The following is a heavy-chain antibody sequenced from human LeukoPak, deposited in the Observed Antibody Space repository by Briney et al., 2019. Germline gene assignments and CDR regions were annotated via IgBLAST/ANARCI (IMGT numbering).Heavy chain of an antibody. J-gene: IGHJ3*02. CDR2: ISGSGGST. V-gene: IGHV3-23*01. Sequence: GGSLRLSFAASGFTFSSYAMSWVRQAPGKGLEWVSAISGSGGSTYYADSVKGRFTISRDNSKNTLYLQMNSLRAEVTAVYYCAKGGGYCTTTSCSRGDAFDIWGQGTMVTVSS. CDR3: AKGGGYCTTTSCSRGDAFDI. CDR1: GFTFSSYA. D-gene: IGHD2-2*01.